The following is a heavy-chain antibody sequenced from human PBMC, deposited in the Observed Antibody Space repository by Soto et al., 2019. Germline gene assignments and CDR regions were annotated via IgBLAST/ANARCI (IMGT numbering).Heavy chain of an antibody. V-gene: IGHV1-18*01. CDR2: MSPDNGNT. J-gene: IGHJ6*02. D-gene: IGHD5-12*01. CDR1: GYVFTRYD. Sequence: ASVKVSCKGSGYVFTRYDVHWVRQATGQGLEWMGWMSPDNGNTNYAQKFQGRITMSADTSTSTVHMEVRSLRSDDTAVYYCVREGVAPYYYYGMDVWGQGTPVTVSS. CDR3: VREGVAPYYYYGMDV.